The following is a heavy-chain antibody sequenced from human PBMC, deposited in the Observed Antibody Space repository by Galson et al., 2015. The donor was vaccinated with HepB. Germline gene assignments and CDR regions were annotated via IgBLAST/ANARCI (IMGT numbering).Heavy chain of an antibody. CDR1: GDSVSTNSAA. CDR2: THYRSRWYN. V-gene: IGHV6-1*01. D-gene: IGHD6-19*01. CDR3: ASIYSTAWDASDAFDV. J-gene: IGHJ3*01. Sequence: CAISGDSVSTNSAAWNWIRQSPSRGLEWLGRTHYRSRWYNDYAVSVKSRITINPDTSKNQFSLQLSSVTPEDTAVYYCASIYSTAWDASDAFDVWGPGTMVTVSS.